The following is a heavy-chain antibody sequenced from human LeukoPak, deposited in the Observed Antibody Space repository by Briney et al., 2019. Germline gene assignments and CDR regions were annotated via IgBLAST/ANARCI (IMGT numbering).Heavy chain of an antibody. CDR2: IDPKSGGK. CDR1: GYTFSGYY. J-gene: IGHJ4*02. D-gene: IGHD6-19*01. CDR3: GRDSRVAADY. Sequence: SVNVSCKTSGYTFSGYYIHWVRQAPGQGLEWLGRIDPKSGGKSFAHNFQGRVTMTTDTSISTVYMDLSSLRSDDTAVYYCGRDSRVAADYWGQGTLVTVSS. V-gene: IGHV1-2*06.